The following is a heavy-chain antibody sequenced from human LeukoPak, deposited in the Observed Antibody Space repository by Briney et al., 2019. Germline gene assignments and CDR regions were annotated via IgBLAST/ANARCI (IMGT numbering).Heavy chain of an antibody. V-gene: IGHV1-2*02. Sequence: ASVKVSCKASGYTFTGYYMHWVRQAPGQGLEWMGWINPHSGGTNYAQKFQGRVTMTRDTSISTAYMELSRLRSDDTAVYYCARDQLRLDEDYGDYVYYFDYWGQGTLVTVSS. CDR3: ARDQLRLDEDYGDYVYYFDY. J-gene: IGHJ4*02. CDR1: GYTFTGYY. D-gene: IGHD4-17*01. CDR2: INPHSGGT.